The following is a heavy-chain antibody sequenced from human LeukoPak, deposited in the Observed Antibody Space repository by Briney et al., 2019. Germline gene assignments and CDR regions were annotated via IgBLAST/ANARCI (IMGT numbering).Heavy chain of an antibody. D-gene: IGHD6-19*01. CDR2: IYSGGST. CDR3: ARKAYSSGWSAFDI. CDR1: GFTVSSNY. Sequence: GGSLRLSCAASGFTVSSNYMSWVRQAPGKGLEWVSVIYSGGSTYYADSVKGRFTISRDNSKNTLYLQMNSLRAEDTAVYYCARKAYSSGWSAFDIWGQGTMVTVSS. V-gene: IGHV3-53*01. J-gene: IGHJ3*02.